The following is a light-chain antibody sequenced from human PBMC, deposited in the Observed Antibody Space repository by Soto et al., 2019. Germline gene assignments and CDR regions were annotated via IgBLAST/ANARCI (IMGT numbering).Light chain of an antibody. J-gene: IGKJ1*01. CDR1: QSVSGSY. CDR3: HQYGSSPRT. V-gene: IGKV3-20*01. Sequence: EIVLTQSPGTLSLSPGERATLSCRASQSVSGSYLAWYQQKPGQAPRLLIFAASSRATGIPDRFSGSGSGTDFSLTISSLEPEDFAVYYCHQYGSSPRTFGQGTRVDIK. CDR2: AAS.